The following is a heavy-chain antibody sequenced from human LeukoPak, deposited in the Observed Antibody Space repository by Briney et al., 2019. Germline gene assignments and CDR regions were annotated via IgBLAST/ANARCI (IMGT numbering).Heavy chain of an antibody. J-gene: IGHJ3*02. V-gene: IGHV3-23*01. CDR1: GFTSSSYA. CDR3: AKGVSPGAFDI. CDR2: ITGSGGRT. D-gene: IGHD6-13*01. Sequence: HPGGSLRLSCAASGFTSSSYAMNWVRQAPGKGLEWVSTITGSGGRTYYADSVKGRFTISRDNPKNTLYLQMNSLRAEDTAVYYCAKGVSPGAFDIWGQGTMVTVSS.